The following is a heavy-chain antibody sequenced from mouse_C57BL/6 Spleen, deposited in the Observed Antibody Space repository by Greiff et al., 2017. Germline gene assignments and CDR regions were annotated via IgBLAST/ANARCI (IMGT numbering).Heavy chain of an antibody. CDR3: ARYSNYGDYAMDY. D-gene: IGHD2-5*01. J-gene: IGHJ4*01. CDR2: IYPGDGDT. Sequence: VQLQQSGPELVKPGASVKISCKASGYAFSSSWMNWVKQRPGKGLEWIGRIYPGDGDTNYNGKFKGKATLTADKSSSTAYMQLSSLTSEDSAVYFCARYSNYGDYAMDYWGQGTSVTVSS. V-gene: IGHV1-82*01. CDR1: GYAFSSSW.